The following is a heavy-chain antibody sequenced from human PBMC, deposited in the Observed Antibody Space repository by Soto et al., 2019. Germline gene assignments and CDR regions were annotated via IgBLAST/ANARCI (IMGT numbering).Heavy chain of an antibody. J-gene: IGHJ4*02. CDR3: AKLEWLEFGGDY. Sequence: EVHLLESGGGVVQPGKSLKISCATSGFAFSDYPMTWVRQPPGQGLEWVSGISASGEKPYYADSVTGRFTISRDNSKNTLSLQMNSLRVEDTGIYYCAKLEWLEFGGDYWGQGTLVTVSS. CDR2: ISASGEKP. D-gene: IGHD6-19*01. CDR1: GFAFSDYP. V-gene: IGHV3-23*01.